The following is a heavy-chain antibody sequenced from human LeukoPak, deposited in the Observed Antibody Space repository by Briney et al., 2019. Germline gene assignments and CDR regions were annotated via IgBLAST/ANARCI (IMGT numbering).Heavy chain of an antibody. CDR1: GFTFTGYY. CDR2: INPNGGDT. V-gene: IGHV1-46*01. CDR3: AIQAFDY. J-gene: IGHJ4*02. Sequence: ASVKVSCKASGFTFTGYYIHWVRPVPGQGLEWMGIINPNGGDTSHKQKFQGRLTLTWDTPTSTVYMELSSLRSEDTAVYYCAIQAFDYWGQGTLVTVSS.